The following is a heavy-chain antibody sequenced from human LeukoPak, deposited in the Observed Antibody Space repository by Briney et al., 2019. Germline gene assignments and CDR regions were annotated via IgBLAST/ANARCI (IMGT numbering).Heavy chain of an antibody. J-gene: IGHJ4*02. CDR3: ARTSRIAAATL. CDR2: ISPNSGGT. Sequence: ASVKVSCKASGYTFTGYYMHWVRQAPGQGLEWMGWISPNSGGTNYAQTFQGRVTMTRDTSISTAYMELSRLRSDDTAVYYCARTSRIAAATLWGQGTLVTVSS. V-gene: IGHV1-2*02. CDR1: GYTFTGYY. D-gene: IGHD6-13*01.